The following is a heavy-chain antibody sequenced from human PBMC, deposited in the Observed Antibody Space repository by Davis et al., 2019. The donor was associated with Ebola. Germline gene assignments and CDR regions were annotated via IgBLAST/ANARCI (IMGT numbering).Heavy chain of an antibody. CDR1: GGTFSSYA. CDR2: IIPVSGVP. CDR3: ARDVYGSGNYWFDP. V-gene: IGHV1-69*13. Sequence: SVKVSCKASGGTFSSYAISWVRQAPGQGLDWMGGIIPVSGVPKYAQDFQGRVTITADESTSTAYMELGSLRSEDTALYYCARDVYGSGNYWFDPWGQGTLVSVSS. D-gene: IGHD3-10*01. J-gene: IGHJ5*02.